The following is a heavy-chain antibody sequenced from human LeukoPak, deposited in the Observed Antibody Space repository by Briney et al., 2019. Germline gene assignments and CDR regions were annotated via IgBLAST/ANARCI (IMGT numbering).Heavy chain of an antibody. V-gene: IGHV3-23*01. J-gene: IGHJ4*02. Sequence: GGSLRLFCAASGLTFSSYGMSWVRQAPGKGLEWVSAISGSGGCTYYADFVKCRFTISRDKSKNTLYLQMNSLRADDTAVYYGAKDYCRVVATMRDYWGQGTLVTVSS. D-gene: IGHD5-12*01. CDR2: ISGSGGCT. CDR3: AKDYCRVVATMRDY. CDR1: GLTFSSYG.